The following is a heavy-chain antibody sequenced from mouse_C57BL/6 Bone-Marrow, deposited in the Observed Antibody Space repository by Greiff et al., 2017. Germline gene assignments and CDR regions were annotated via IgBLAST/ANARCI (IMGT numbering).Heavy chain of an antibody. CDR2: INPNNGGT. V-gene: IGHV1-26*01. Sequence: EVQLQQSGPELVKPGASVKISCKASGYTFTDYYMNWVKQSHGKSLEWIGDINPNNGGTSYNQKYKGKATLTVDKSSSTAYMALRSLTSEDSAVYYCSRAGYDYDVWFAYWGQGTLVTVSA. D-gene: IGHD2-4*01. CDR1: GYTFTDYY. J-gene: IGHJ3*01. CDR3: SRAGYDYDVWFAY.